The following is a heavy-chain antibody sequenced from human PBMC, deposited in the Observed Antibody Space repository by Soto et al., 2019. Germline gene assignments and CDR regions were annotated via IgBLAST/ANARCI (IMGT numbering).Heavy chain of an antibody. J-gene: IGHJ5*02. CDR3: ARWRGLDDYNWFDP. CDR2: IYHSGST. D-gene: IGHD2-21*02. CDR1: GGSISSSNW. Sequence: SETLSLTCAVSGGSISSSNWWSWVRQPPGKGLEWIGEIYHSGSTNYNPSLKSRVTISVDKSKNQFSLKLSSVTAADTAVYYCARWRGLDDYNWFDPWGQGTLVTVSS. V-gene: IGHV4-4*02.